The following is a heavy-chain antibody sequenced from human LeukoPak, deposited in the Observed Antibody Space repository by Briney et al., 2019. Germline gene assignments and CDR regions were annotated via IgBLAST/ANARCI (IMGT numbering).Heavy chain of an antibody. D-gene: IGHD3-22*01. CDR1: GYSFTSYW. CDR3: ARSPTHYYDSGGYSRFDP. Sequence: PGESLKISCKGSGYSFTSYWIGWVRQMPGKGLEWMGIIYPGDSDTRYSPSFEGQVTISADKSINTAFLQWSSLKASDTAMYYCARSPTHYYDSGGYSRFDPWGQGTLVTVSS. J-gene: IGHJ5*02. CDR2: IYPGDSDT. V-gene: IGHV5-51*01.